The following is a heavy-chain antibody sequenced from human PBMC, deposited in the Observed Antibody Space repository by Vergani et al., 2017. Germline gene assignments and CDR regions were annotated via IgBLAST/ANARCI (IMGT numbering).Heavy chain of an antibody. J-gene: IGHJ4*02. CDR2: INHSGGHT. D-gene: IGHD3-9*01. CDR3: ARGDYGILTGYRY. V-gene: IGHV1-46*03. Sequence: QVQVVQSGAEVKKSGASVKVSCKTSGYIFSNYYMHWVRQAPGQGLEWMGIINHSGGHTNYAQKFQGRVTMNRDTSTSPVYMELSSLRSEDTAMYYCARGDYGILTGYRYWGQGTLVTVSA. CDR1: GYIFSNYY.